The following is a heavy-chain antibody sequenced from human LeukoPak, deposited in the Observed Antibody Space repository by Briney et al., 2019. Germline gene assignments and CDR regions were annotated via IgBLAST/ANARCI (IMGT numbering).Heavy chain of an antibody. V-gene: IGHV4-39*07. D-gene: IGHD3-10*01. CDR2: IYYTGST. J-gene: IGHJ4*02. Sequence: SETLSLTCPVSGGSISSSNSYWNWIRQPPGKGLEWIGSIYYTGSTYYNPSLKSRVTISVDTSKNQFSLKLSSVTAADTAVYYCARYYGSGSYRIYYFDYWGQGTLVTVSS. CDR1: GGSISSSNSY. CDR3: ARYYGSGSYRIYYFDY.